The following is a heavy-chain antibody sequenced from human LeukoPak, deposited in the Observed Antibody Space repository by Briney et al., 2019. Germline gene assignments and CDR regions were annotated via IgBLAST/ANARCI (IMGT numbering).Heavy chain of an antibody. CDR3: AREPPGIHLFDH. CDR1: GYTFTSDG. CDR2: ISAYNGNT. V-gene: IGHV1-18*01. Sequence: GSAVTVSCKASGYTFTSDGLSWVRQAPGPGLEWVGWISAYNGNTNYAQKLQGRVTMTTDTSTSTAYMELRSLRSDDRAVYYCAREPPGIHLFDHWGQGTLVTVSS. J-gene: IGHJ4*02. D-gene: IGHD2-21*02.